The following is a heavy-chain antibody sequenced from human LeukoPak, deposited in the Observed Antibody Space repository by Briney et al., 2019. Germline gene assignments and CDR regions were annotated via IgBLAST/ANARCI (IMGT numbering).Heavy chain of an antibody. V-gene: IGHV1-69*01. D-gene: IGHD3-3*01. J-gene: IGHJ4*02. Sequence: ASVKVSCKASGGTFISYAISWVRQAPGQGLEWRGGIIPIFGTANYAQKFQGRVTITADESTSTAYMELSSLRSEETAVYYCAREKYYDFWSGYSWGQGTLVTVSS. CDR1: GGTFISYA. CDR2: IIPIFGTA. CDR3: AREKYYDFWSGYS.